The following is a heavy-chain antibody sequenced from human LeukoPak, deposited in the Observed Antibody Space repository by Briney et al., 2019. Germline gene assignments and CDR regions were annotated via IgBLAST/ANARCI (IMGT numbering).Heavy chain of an antibody. CDR3: ARDFSQGY. Sequence: GGSLRLSCAASGFTFSSYAMHWVRQAPGKGLEWVAVISYDGSNKYNPDSVKGRFTISRDNSKNTLYLQMNSLRAEDTAVYYCARDFSQGYWGQGTLVTVSS. CDR2: ISYDGSNK. J-gene: IGHJ4*02. CDR1: GFTFSSYA. D-gene: IGHD2/OR15-2a*01. V-gene: IGHV3-30-3*01.